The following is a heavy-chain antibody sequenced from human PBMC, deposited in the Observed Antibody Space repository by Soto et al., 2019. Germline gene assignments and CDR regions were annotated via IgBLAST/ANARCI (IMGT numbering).Heavy chain of an antibody. V-gene: IGHV3-30-3*01. J-gene: IGHJ6*02. CDR1: GFTFSSYA. CDR2: ISYDGSNK. D-gene: IGHD2-21*02. Sequence: QVQLVESGGGVVQPGRSLRLSCAASGFTFSSYAMHWVRQAPGKGLVWVAGISYDGSNKYYADSVKGRFTISRDNSKNTLYLQMNSLRAEDTAVYYCARGATLLKERHYYYYYGMDVWGQGTTVTVSS. CDR3: ARGATLLKERHYYYYYGMDV.